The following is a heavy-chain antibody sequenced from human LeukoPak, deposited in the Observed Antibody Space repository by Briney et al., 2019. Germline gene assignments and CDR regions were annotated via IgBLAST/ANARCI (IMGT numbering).Heavy chain of an antibody. J-gene: IGHJ4*02. D-gene: IGHD6-13*01. Sequence: PSENLSLTCTVSGGSISSYYWSWIRQPPGKGLEWIGYIYYSGSTNYNPSLKSRVTISVDTSKNQFSLKLSSVTAADTAVYYCARRAYSSSWPSFDYWGQGTLVTVSS. CDR3: ARRAYSSSWPSFDY. CDR1: GGSISSYY. V-gene: IGHV4-59*08. CDR2: IYYSGST.